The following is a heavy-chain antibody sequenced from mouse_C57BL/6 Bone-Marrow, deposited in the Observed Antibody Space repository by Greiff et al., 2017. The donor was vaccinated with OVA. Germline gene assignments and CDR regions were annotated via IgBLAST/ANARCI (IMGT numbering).Heavy chain of an antibody. D-gene: IGHD2-4*01. V-gene: IGHV6-6*01. Sequence: EVKLMESGGGLVQPGGSMKLSCAASGFTFSDAWMDWVRQSPEKGLEWVAEIRNKANNHATYYAESVKGRFTISRADSKSCVYLQMNSLRAEDTGIYYCTIPYDYDVHWYFDVWGTGTTVTVSS. CDR3: TIPYDYDVHWYFDV. J-gene: IGHJ1*03. CDR2: IRNKANNHAT. CDR1: GFTFSDAW.